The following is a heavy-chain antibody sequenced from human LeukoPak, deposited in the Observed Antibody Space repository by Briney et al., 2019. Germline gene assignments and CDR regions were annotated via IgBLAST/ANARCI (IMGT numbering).Heavy chain of an antibody. CDR3: AKVSDMTSHYYYYMDV. CDR2: IRYDGSNK. J-gene: IGHJ6*03. Sequence: GGSLRLSCAASGFTFSSYGMHWVRQAPGKGLEWVAFIRYDGSNKYYADSVKGRFTISRDNSKSTLYLQMNSLRAEDTAVYYCAKVSDMTSHYYYYMDVWGKGTTVTISS. D-gene: IGHD2-21*02. V-gene: IGHV3-30*02. CDR1: GFTFSSYG.